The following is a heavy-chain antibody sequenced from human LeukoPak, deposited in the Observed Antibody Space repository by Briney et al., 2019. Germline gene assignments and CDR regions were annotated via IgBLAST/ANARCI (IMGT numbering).Heavy chain of an antibody. CDR1: GFTVSSNY. D-gene: IGHD2-15*01. CDR3: ARGLGGSCCNWFDP. CDR2: IYSGGST. Sequence: GGSLRLSCAASGFTVSSNYMSWVRQAPGKGLEWVSVIYSGGSTYYADSVKGRFTISRDNSKNTLYLQMNSLRAEDTAVYYCARGLGGSCCNWFDPWGQGTLVTVSS. J-gene: IGHJ5*02. V-gene: IGHV3-66*01.